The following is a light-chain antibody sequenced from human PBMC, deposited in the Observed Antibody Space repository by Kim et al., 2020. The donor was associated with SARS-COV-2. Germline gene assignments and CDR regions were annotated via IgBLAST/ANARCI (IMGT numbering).Light chain of an antibody. CDR2: AAS. CDR1: QSISTY. CDR3: QQTSNTPIT. Sequence: ASVGDRVTVTCRASQSISTYLNWYQQKPGKAPNLLIYAASTLQSGVPSRFSGSGSGTDFTRTISSLQPEDFATYYCQQTSNTPITFGQGTRLEIK. J-gene: IGKJ5*01. V-gene: IGKV1-39*01.